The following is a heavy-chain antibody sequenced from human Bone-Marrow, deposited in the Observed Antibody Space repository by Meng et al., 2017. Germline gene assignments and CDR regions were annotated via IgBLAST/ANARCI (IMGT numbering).Heavy chain of an antibody. CDR2: IKNDGSIT. CDR3: ARVRTTVTPLDAFDI. CDR1: GFAFSSYW. V-gene: IGHV3-74*01. D-gene: IGHD4-17*01. Sequence: GESLKISCVASGFAFSSYWMHWVRQAPGKGLVWVSRIKNDGSITTYADSVRGRFTISRDNAKNTVYLQMNSLRAEDTAVYYCARVRTTVTPLDAFDIWGQGTMVTVSS. J-gene: IGHJ3*02.